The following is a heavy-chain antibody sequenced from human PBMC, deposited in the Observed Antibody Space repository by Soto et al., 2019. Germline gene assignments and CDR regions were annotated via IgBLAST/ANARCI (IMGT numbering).Heavy chain of an antibody. D-gene: IGHD4-4*01. J-gene: IGHJ4*02. Sequence: SETLSFTCTVSGGSISSSSYYWGWIRQPPGKGLEWIGSIYYSGSTYYNPSLKSRVTISVDTSKNQFSLKLSSVTAADTAVYYCARSSRVPQYYFDYWGQGTLVTVSS. CDR3: ARSSRVPQYYFDY. V-gene: IGHV4-39*01. CDR2: IYYSGST. CDR1: GGSISSSSYY.